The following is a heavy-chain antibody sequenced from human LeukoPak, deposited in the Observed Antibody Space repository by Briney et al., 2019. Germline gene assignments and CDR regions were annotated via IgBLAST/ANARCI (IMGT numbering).Heavy chain of an antibody. CDR2: ISSSGSTI. CDR1: GFTFSSYE. D-gene: IGHD1-14*01. J-gene: IGHJ3*02. V-gene: IGHV3-48*03. Sequence: GGSPRLSCAASGFTFSSYEMNWVRQAPGKGLEWVSYISSSGSTIYYADSVKGRFTISRDNSKNTLYLQMNSLRAEDTAVYYCAKSRSGRKVVAVDAFDIWGQGTMVTVSS. CDR3: AKSRSGRKVVAVDAFDI.